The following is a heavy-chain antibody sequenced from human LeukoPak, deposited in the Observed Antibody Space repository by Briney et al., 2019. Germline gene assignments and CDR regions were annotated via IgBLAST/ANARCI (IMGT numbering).Heavy chain of an antibody. D-gene: IGHD4-17*01. J-gene: IGHJ4*02. CDR2: INHSGST. Sequence: SETLSLTCAVYGGSFSGYYWSWIRQPPGKGLEWIGEINHSGSTNYNPSLKSRVTISVDTSKNQFSLKLSSVTAADTAVYYCARLYGDYGIPFDYWGQGTLVTVSS. CDR1: GGSFSGYY. V-gene: IGHV4-34*01. CDR3: ARLYGDYGIPFDY.